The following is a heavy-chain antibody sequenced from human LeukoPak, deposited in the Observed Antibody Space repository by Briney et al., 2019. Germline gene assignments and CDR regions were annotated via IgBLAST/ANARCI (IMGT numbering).Heavy chain of an antibody. CDR1: EFTFSNYW. CDR3: ASVRSTTRPYDY. CDR2: INQDGSDK. V-gene: IGHV3-7*01. Sequence: PGGSLRLSCAASEFTFSNYWMSWVRQAPGKGLEWVASINQDGSDKYYVDSVKGRFTISRDNAKNSLYLQMNSLGVDDTAVYYCASVRSTTRPYDYWGQGTLVTVSS. D-gene: IGHD6-13*01. J-gene: IGHJ4*02.